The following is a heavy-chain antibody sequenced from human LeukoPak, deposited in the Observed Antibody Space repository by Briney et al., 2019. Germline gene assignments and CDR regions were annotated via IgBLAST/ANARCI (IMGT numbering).Heavy chain of an antibody. V-gene: IGHV3-48*03. CDR2: ISSSGSTI. CDR1: GFTFSSYE. J-gene: IGHJ4*02. D-gene: IGHD2-21*02. CDR3: ARGSIGTVTAISY. Sequence: SGGSLRLSCAASGFTFSSYEMNWVRQAPGKGLEWVSYISSSGSTIYYADSVKGRFTISRDNAKNSLYLQMNSLRAEDTAVYYCARGSIGTVTAISYWGQGTLVTVSS.